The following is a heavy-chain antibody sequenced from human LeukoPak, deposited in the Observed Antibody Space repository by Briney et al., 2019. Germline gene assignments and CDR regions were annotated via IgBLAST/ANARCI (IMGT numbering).Heavy chain of an antibody. J-gene: IGHJ4*02. CDR1: GYTFTGYY. V-gene: IGHV1-2*02. CDR2: INPNSGGT. Sequence: GASVKVSCKASGYTFTGYYVHWVRQAPGQGLEWMGWINPNSGGTNYAQKFQGRVTMTRDTSISTAYMELSRPRSDDTAVYYCARDGELTGDKAFDYWGQGTLVTVSS. D-gene: IGHD7-27*01. CDR3: ARDGELTGDKAFDY.